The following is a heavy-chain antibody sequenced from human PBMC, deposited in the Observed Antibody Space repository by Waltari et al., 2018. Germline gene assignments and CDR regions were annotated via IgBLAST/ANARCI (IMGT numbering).Heavy chain of an antibody. CDR3: AKDRGYCSGGSCGKDAFDI. V-gene: IGHV3-23*01. CDR1: GFTFSSYA. D-gene: IGHD2-15*01. CDR2: ISGSGGST. J-gene: IGHJ3*02. Sequence: EVQLLESGGGLVQPGGSLRLSCAASGFTFSSYAMSWVRQAPGKGLEWVSAISGSGGSTYYADSVKGRFTISRDNSKNTLYLQMNSLRAEDTAVYYCAKDRGYCSGGSCGKDAFDIWGQGTMVTVSS.